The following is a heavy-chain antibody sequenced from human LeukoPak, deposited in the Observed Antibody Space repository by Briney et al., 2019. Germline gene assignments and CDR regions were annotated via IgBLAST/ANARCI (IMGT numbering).Heavy chain of an antibody. J-gene: IGHJ4*02. CDR1: GFTFSSYG. CDR2: INSDGSSA. Sequence: GGSLRLSCAASGFTFSSYGMHWVRQAPGKGLEWVSRINSDGSSATYADSVKGRFTISRDNAKNTLYLQMNSLRGEDTAVYYCARDRATAMFDYWAQGTLVTVSS. D-gene: IGHD5-18*01. V-gene: IGHV3-74*01. CDR3: ARDRATAMFDY.